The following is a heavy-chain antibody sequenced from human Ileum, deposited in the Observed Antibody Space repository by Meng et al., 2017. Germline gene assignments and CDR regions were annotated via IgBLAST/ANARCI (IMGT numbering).Heavy chain of an antibody. V-gene: IGHV4-39*01. Sequence: QLRLQESGPGLVKPSETLSLTRSVSSGSFTNNNYYWVWIRRPPGKGLEWIGSIYYGGSTYYNPSLKSRVTISVDTSTNQFSLKLISVTAADTAVYYCARRAHYGDPPRWGQGTLVTVSS. D-gene: IGHD4-17*01. J-gene: IGHJ4*02. CDR3: ARRAHYGDPPR. CDR1: SGSFTNNNYY. CDR2: IYYGGST.